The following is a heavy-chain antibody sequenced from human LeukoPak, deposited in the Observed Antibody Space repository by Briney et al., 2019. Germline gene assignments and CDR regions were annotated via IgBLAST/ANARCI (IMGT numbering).Heavy chain of an antibody. CDR3: ARVIRFVPAASSTMSVYYFDY. V-gene: IGHV3-48*03. J-gene: IGHJ4*02. Sequence: GGSLRLSCAASGFTFSSYEMSWVRQAPGKGLEWVSYISSSGGTKYYADSVKGRFTISRDNAKNSLYLQMNSLGAADTAVYYCARVIRFVPAASSTMSVYYFDYWGQGTLVTVSS. CDR1: GFTFSSYE. CDR2: ISSSGGTK. D-gene: IGHD2-2*01.